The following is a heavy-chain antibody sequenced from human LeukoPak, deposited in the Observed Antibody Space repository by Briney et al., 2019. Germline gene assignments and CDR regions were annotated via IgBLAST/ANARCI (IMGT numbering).Heavy chain of an antibody. CDR1: GGSISRGGFY. J-gene: IGHJ4*02. V-gene: IGHV4-31*03. D-gene: IGHD3-10*01. CDR3: ARVRMVRGVIGGDFDY. CDR2: IYYSGNT. Sequence: TLSLTCTVSGGSISRGGFYWTWIRQHPGKGLEWIGYIYYSGNTYYHPSLKSRLTISVDRYKNRFSLKLTSVTAADTEVYYCARVRMVRGVIGGDFDYWGQGTLVTVSS.